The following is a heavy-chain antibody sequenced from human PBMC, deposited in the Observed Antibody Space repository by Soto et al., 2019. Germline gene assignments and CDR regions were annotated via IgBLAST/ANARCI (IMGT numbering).Heavy chain of an antibody. V-gene: IGHV3-23*01. Sequence: GGSLRLSCAAPGFTFNRYAMSWVRQAPGKGLEWVSAISGSGGSTYYADSVKGRFTISRDNSKNTLYLQMNSLRAEDTAVYYCAKVYYCYGSGSNWFDSCGQGTPVTGSS. J-gene: IGHJ5*01. CDR2: ISGSGGST. CDR1: GFTFNRYA. D-gene: IGHD3-22*01. CDR3: AKVYYCYGSGSNWFDS.